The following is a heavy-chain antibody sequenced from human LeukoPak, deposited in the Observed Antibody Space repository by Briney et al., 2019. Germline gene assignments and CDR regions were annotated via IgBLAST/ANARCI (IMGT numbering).Heavy chain of an antibody. J-gene: IGHJ4*02. CDR2: IYHSGST. V-gene: IGHV4-38-2*02. CDR3: ASLDY. Sequence: PSETLSLTCTVSGYSISSGYYWGWIRQPPGQGLEWIGSIYHSGSTYYNPSLKSRVTISVDTSKNQFSLKLSSVTAADTAVYYCASLDYWGQGTLVTVSS. CDR1: GYSISSGYY.